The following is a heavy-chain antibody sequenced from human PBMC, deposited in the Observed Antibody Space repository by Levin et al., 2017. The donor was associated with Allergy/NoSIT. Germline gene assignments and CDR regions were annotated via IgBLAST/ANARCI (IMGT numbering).Heavy chain of an antibody. Sequence: GGSLRLSCAASGFTFSSYWMSWVRQSPEKGLEWVAKIKEDGSYQTYMDSVRGRFTVSRDNAQNSVYLQMNDVRVEDTAVYYCARDRGGNTDDYWGQGTLVTVSS. D-gene: IGHD4-23*01. CDR2: IKEDGSYQ. J-gene: IGHJ4*02. CDR1: GFTFSSYW. V-gene: IGHV3-7*01. CDR3: ARDRGGNTDDY.